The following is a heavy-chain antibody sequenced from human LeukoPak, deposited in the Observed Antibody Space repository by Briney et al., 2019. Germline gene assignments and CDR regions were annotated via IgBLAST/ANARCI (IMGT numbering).Heavy chain of an antibody. CDR3: ARVVYRQLGYFDY. CDR1: GFTFSSYA. CDR2: ISGSGGST. J-gene: IGHJ4*02. V-gene: IGHV3-23*01. D-gene: IGHD6-13*01. Sequence: GGSLRLSCAASGFTFSSYAMSWVRQAPGKGLEWVSAISGSGGSTYYADSVKGRFTISRDNSKNTLYLQMNSLRAEDTAVYYCARVVYRQLGYFDYWGQGILVTVSS.